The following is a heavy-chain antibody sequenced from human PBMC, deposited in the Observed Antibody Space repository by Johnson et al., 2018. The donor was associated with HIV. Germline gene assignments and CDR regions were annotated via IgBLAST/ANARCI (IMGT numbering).Heavy chain of an antibody. Sequence: VQLVESGGGLVQPGGSPRLSCAASGFTFSSYWMHWVRQAPGKGLVWVSRINSDGSSTSYADSVQGRFTISRDNAKNTLYLQMNSLRAEDTAVYYCAREPLDGVYAFDIWGQGTMVTVSS. CDR1: GFTFSSYW. CDR3: AREPLDGVYAFDI. V-gene: IGHV3-74*01. J-gene: IGHJ3*02. D-gene: IGHD2-2*03. CDR2: INSDGSST.